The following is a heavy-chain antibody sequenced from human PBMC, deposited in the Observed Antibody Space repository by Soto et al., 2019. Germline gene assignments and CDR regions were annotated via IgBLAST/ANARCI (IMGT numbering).Heavy chain of an antibody. Sequence: SETLSLTCTVSGGSISSYYWSWIRQPPGKGLEWIGYIYYSGSTNYNPSLKSRVTISVDTSKNQFSLKLSSVTAADTAVYYCARHARCSGGSCYYWFDPWGQGTRVTVSS. V-gene: IGHV4-59*08. CDR2: IYYSGST. J-gene: IGHJ5*02. D-gene: IGHD2-15*01. CDR1: GGSISSYY. CDR3: ARHARCSGGSCYYWFDP.